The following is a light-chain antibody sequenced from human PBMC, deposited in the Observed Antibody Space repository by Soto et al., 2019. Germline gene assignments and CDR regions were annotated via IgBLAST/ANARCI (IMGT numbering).Light chain of an antibody. J-gene: IGKJ4*01. CDR1: QSVSSD. CDR2: GAS. Sequence: EIVMTQSPAPLSVSPGDRATLSCRASQSVSSDLAWYQQKPGQAPRLLIFGASTRATDIPDRFSGSGYGTEFTLTISSLQSEDFAVYYCQQYSNWPPVLTFGGGTKVDIK. CDR3: QQYSNWPPVLT. V-gene: IGKV3-15*01.